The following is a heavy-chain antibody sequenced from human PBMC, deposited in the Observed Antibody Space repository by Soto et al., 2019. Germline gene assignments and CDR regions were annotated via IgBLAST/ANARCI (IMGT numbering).Heavy chain of an antibody. CDR2: IYYTGST. Sequence: SETLSLTCTVSGGSIRSGGYYWSWIRQQTGKGLEWIGYIYYTGSTVYNPSFKSRVTKSVDTSKNQFSLKLNSVTAADTAVYFCARDLWGYCGTDCYPLDVWGQGTTVTVSS. V-gene: IGHV4-61*08. CDR3: ARDLWGYCGTDCYPLDV. CDR1: GGSIRSGGYY. J-gene: IGHJ6*02. D-gene: IGHD2-21*02.